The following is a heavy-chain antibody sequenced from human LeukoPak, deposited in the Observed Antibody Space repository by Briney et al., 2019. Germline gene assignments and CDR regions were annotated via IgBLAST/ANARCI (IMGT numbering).Heavy chain of an antibody. CDR3: ARAVGPYAH. CDR1: GFTFSTYG. Sequence: SGGSLRLSCVASGFTFSTYGMHWVRQAPGKGLEWVAVIWYDGGIKYYADSVKGRFTISRDNSKDTLFLQMNSLRAEDTAIYYCARAVGPYAHWGQRTPVTVSS. D-gene: IGHD2-2*01. V-gene: IGHV3-33*01. CDR2: IWYDGGIK. J-gene: IGHJ4*02.